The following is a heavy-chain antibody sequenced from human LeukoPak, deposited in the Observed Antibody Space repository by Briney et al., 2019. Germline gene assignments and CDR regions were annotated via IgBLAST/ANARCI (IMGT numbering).Heavy chain of an antibody. Sequence: PGGSLRLSCAASGFTFSSYAMSWVRQAPGKGLQWVSGISGSGGSTYYADSVKGRFTISRDNSKNTLYLQMNSLRAEDTAVYFCAKSPVSSCRGSFCYPFDYWGQGNLVTVSS. V-gene: IGHV3-23*01. CDR3: AKSPVSSCRGSFCYPFDY. D-gene: IGHD2-15*01. CDR2: ISGSGGST. CDR1: GFTFSSYA. J-gene: IGHJ4*02.